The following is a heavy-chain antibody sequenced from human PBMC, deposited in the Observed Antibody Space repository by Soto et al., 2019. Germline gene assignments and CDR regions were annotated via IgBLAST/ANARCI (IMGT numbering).Heavy chain of an antibody. CDR2: INPNSGGT. J-gene: IGHJ4*02. V-gene: IGHV1-2*04. CDR3: ARDSAIEAAGMVDY. CDR1: GYTFTGYY. Sequence: GASVKVSCKASGYTFTGYYMHWVRQAPGQGLEWMGWINPNSGGTNYAQKFQGWVTMTRDTSISTAYMELSRLRSDDTAVYYCARDSAIEAAGMVDYWGQGTLVTVSS. D-gene: IGHD6-13*01.